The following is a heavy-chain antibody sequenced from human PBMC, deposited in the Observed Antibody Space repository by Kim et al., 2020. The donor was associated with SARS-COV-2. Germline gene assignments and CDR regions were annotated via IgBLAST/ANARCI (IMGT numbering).Heavy chain of an antibody. J-gene: IGHJ4*02. D-gene: IGHD2-21*02. V-gene: IGHV3-23*01. CDR1: GFTFSNYA. CDR3: ASKEYCGGGVCYSLIY. CDR2: ITGRDITT. Sequence: GGSLRLSCAASGFTFSNYAMSWVRQAPGKGLDWVSSITGRDITTYYADSVKGRFTISRDNSKNTLYLQMNSLRVEDTAVYYCASKEYCGGGVCYSLIYGGQGPLVTVSS.